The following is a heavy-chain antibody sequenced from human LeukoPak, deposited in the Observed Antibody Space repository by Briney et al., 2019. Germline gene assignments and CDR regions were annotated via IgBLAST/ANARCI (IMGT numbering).Heavy chain of an antibody. V-gene: IGHV3-30*04. CDR2: ISFDGVNT. J-gene: IGHJ6*03. CDR1: GFTFSTYA. D-gene: IGHD2-2*01. Sequence: GGSLRLSCAASGFTFSTYAIHWVRQAPGKGLEWVAVISFDGVNTFYADSVKGRFTISRDNSNNTVYLQMNNLRPEDTAVFYCARGQGYESYYYMDDWGKGTTVSVSS. CDR3: ARGQGYESYYYMDD.